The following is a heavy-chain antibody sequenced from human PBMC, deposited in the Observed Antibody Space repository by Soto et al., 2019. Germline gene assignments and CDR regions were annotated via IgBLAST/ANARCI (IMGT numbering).Heavy chain of an antibody. CDR3: ARVSSSCASCYYYGMDV. V-gene: IGHV4-31*03. Sequence: SSETLSLTCTVSGGSISSGGYYWSWIRQHPGKGLEWIGYIYYSGSTYYNPSLKSRVTISVDTSKNQFSLKLGSVTAADTAVYYCARVSSSCASCYYYGMDVWGQGTTVTVSS. CDR2: IYYSGST. D-gene: IGHD6-6*01. J-gene: IGHJ6*02. CDR1: GGSISSGGYY.